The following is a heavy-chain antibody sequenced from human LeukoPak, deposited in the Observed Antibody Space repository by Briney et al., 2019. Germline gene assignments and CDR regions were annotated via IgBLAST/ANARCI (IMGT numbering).Heavy chain of an antibody. CDR3: ARARGYGSSYYYYYMDV. J-gene: IGHJ6*03. Sequence: SETLSPTCTVSGGSISSYYWSWIRQPAGKGLEWIGRIYTSGSTNYNPSLKSRVTMSVDTSKNQFSLKLSSVTAADTAVYYCARARGYGSSYYYYYMDVWGKGTTVTISS. CDR2: IYTSGST. D-gene: IGHD5-12*01. CDR1: GGSISSYY. V-gene: IGHV4-4*07.